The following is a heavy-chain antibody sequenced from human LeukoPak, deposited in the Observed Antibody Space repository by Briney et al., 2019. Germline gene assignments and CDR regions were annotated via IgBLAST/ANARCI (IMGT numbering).Heavy chain of an antibody. D-gene: IGHD3-22*01. CDR1: GFTFSTYT. Sequence: GRSLRLSCAASGFTFSTYTMNWVRQAPGKGLEWVSSITSSSSYIYYADSVKGRFTISRDNAKNSLYLQMNSLRVEDTAVYYCARHVVAVGFDYWGQGTLVTVSS. CDR3: ARHVVAVGFDY. J-gene: IGHJ4*02. CDR2: ITSSSSYI. V-gene: IGHV3-21*01.